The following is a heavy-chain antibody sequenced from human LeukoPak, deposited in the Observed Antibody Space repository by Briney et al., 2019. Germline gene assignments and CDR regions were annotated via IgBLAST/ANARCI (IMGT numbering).Heavy chain of an antibody. CDR2: IHSDGLA. CDR1: GDSISSGNYF. J-gene: IGHJ5*02. V-gene: IGHV4-61*02. CDR3: ARDRRLGWFGP. D-gene: IGHD3-16*01. Sequence: SETLSLTCTVSGDSISSGNYFWAWIRQSAGKGLEWIGRIHSDGLANYNPSLRSRVTISVDTSNNQFSLKVKSVTAADTATYYCARDRRLGWFGPWGQGILVTVSS.